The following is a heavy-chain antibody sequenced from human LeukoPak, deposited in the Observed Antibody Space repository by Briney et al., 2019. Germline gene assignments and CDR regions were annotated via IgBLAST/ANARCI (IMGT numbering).Heavy chain of an antibody. D-gene: IGHD3-10*01. CDR3: AKDLRGIDY. V-gene: IGHV3-30*02. J-gene: IGHJ4*02. CDR2: IRYDGSNK. Sequence: GGSLRLPCAASGFTFSSYVMHWVRQAPGKGLEWVAFIRYDGSNKYYADSVKGRFTISRDNSKNTLYLQMNSLRAEDTAVYYCAKDLRGIDYWGQGTLVTVSS. CDR1: GFTFSSYV.